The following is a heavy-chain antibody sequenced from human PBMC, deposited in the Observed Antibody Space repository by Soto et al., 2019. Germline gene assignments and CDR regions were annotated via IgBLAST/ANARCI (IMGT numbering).Heavy chain of an antibody. CDR2: ISSSSSTI. V-gene: IGHV3-48*01. Sequence: GGSLRLSCAASGFTFSSYSMNWVRQAPGKGLEWVSYISSSSSTIYYADSVKGRFTISRDNAKNSLYLQMNSLRAEDTAVYYCARAFPDFWSGYYTDYYYYMDVWGKGTTVTVSS. J-gene: IGHJ6*03. D-gene: IGHD3-3*01. CDR1: GFTFSSYS. CDR3: ARAFPDFWSGYYTDYYYYMDV.